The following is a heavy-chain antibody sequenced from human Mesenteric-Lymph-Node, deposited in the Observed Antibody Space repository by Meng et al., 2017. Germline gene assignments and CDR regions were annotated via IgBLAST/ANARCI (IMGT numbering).Heavy chain of an antibody. J-gene: IGHJ4*02. D-gene: IGHD6-19*01. Sequence: QPHVQESGPGLVKPSEALSLTCTVSGDSVSTSYYWSWIRQSPGKRLELIGYIYYTGRTDYNPSLKSRVTISVDTSKNQFSLRLNSVTAADTAVYYCARMIGSGPFDYWGQGTLVTVSS. CDR3: ARMIGSGPFDY. CDR2: IYYTGRT. V-gene: IGHV4-61*01. CDR1: GDSVSTSYY.